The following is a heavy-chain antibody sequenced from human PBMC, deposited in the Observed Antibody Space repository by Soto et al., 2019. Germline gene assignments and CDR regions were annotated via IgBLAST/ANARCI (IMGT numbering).Heavy chain of an antibody. J-gene: IGHJ6*02. V-gene: IGHV3-30*18. CDR3: AKDGSHLAVAGTSPTSYFYGLAV. D-gene: IGHD6-19*01. CDR2: VSYDGSIK. Sequence: GGSLRLSCAASGVTFSSYSMNWVRQAPGKGLEWVALVSYDGSIKYYADSVKGRFTISRDNSKNTLYLQMNSLRVEDTAVYYCAKDGSHLAVAGTSPTSYFYGLAVWGQGTTVTVSS. CDR1: GVTFSSYS.